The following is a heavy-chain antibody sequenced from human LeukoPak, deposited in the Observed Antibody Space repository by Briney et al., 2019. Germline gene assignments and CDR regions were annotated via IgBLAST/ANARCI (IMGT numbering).Heavy chain of an antibody. D-gene: IGHD3-16*02. Sequence: PGGSLRLSCAASGFTFSSYWMHWVRQAPGKGLVWVSRITSDGSTTSYADSVKGRFTISRDNAKNTLYLQMNSLRVEDTAVYYCARGNSRAFDIWGQGTMVTVSS. V-gene: IGHV3-74*01. CDR3: ARGNSRAFDI. J-gene: IGHJ3*02. CDR2: ITSDGSTT. CDR1: GFTFSSYW.